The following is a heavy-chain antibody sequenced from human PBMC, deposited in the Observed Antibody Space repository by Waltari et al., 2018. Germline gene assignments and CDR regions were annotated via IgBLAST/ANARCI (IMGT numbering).Heavy chain of an antibody. CDR3: ARAGIAAIGWFDP. V-gene: IGHV6-1*01. CDR2: TYYRSKWYN. D-gene: IGHD6-25*01. CDR1: GASFSSNRAA. J-gene: IGHJ5*02. Sequence: QVQLQQSGPGLVKPSPTLSLTCPISGASFSSNRAAWNWIRHSPARGLEWLGRTYYRSKWYNDYAVSVKSRITINPDTSKNQFSLQLNSVTPEDTAVYYCARAGIAAIGWFDPWGQGTLVTVSS.